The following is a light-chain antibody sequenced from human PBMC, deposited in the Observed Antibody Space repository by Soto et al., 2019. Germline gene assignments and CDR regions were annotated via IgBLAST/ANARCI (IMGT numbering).Light chain of an antibody. V-gene: IGLV1-47*01. CDR2: RND. J-gene: IGLJ3*02. CDR1: TSNIGSNS. CDR3: AAWDDSLSGRM. Sequence: QSVLTQPPSASATPGQRVTISCSGSTSNIGSNSVYWYHQLPGTAPKLLIYRNDQRPSGFPDRFSGSKSGTSASLAISGLRSEDESDYYCAAWDDSLSGRMFGGGTKLTVL.